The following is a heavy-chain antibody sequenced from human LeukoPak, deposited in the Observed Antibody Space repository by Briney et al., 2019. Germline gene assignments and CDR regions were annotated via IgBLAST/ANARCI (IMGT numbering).Heavy chain of an antibody. V-gene: IGHV3-7*01. J-gene: IGHJ4*02. D-gene: IGHD2-15*01. Sequence: GGSLRLSCAASGFTLITYWMTWVRQAPGKGLEWVANINQDGSEKYYVGSVKGRFTISRDNARNSLYLQMNSLSAEDTGVYYCARDGDPYCSGGSCAFLNYWGRGTLITVSS. CDR1: GFTLITYW. CDR2: INQDGSEK. CDR3: ARDGDPYCSGGSCAFLNY.